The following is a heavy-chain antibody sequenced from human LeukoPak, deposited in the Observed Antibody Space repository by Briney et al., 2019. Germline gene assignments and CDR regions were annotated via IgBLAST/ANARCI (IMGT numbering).Heavy chain of an antibody. V-gene: IGHV4-38-2*02. J-gene: IGHJ5*02. Sequence: MPSETLSLTCTVSGYSISSDSYWGWIRQPPGKGLEWIGTIFHSGGTYYNPSLRSRVTISVDTSKNQFSLKLSSVTAADTAVYYCARLLTAWGQGTLVTVSS. CDR3: ARLLTA. CDR1: GYSISSDSY. D-gene: IGHD2/OR15-2a*01. CDR2: IFHSGGT.